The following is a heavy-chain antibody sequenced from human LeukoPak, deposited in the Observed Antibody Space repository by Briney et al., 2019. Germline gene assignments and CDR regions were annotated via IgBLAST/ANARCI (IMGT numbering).Heavy chain of an antibody. CDR3: ARDSGSGSNDY. Sequence: ASVKVSCTASGYTFTSYAIHWVRQAPGQRLEWMGWISAGNGNTKYSQNFQGRVTFISNTSATTAFMELSSLRSEDAAVYYCARDSGSGSNDYWGQGTLVTVSS. CDR2: ISAGNGNT. D-gene: IGHD1-26*01. J-gene: IGHJ4*02. CDR1: GYTFTSYA. V-gene: IGHV1-3*01.